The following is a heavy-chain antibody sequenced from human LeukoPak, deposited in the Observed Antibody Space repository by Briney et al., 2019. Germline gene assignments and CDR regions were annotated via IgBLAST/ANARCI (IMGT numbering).Heavy chain of an antibody. Sequence: ASGKVSCKASGYTFTSDGISWGRHRPGQGLEWLWGMSAYNGNTNSAEKLQGKVTITTDTSTSTASMELRRHRSNDTAVYYCAREDKSGSWSWFAPLGQGTLVAVSS. CDR3: AREDKSGSWSWFAP. CDR2: MSAYNGNT. J-gene: IGHJ5*02. V-gene: IGHV1-18*01. CDR1: GYTFTSDG. D-gene: IGHD1-26*01.